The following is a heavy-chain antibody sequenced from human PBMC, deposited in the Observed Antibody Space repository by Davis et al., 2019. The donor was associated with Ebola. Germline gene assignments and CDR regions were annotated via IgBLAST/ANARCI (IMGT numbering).Heavy chain of an antibody. CDR2: IYSSGDI. Sequence: PGGSLRLSCAVSGGAVTSGGYFWAWIRQPPGTGLEWIGYIYSSGDIHLSPSLRSRASIFRDTFQNHFSVALTSVTAADTAVYYCARVGDFQGVYWGQGILVSVSS. CDR1: GGAVTSGGYF. J-gene: IGHJ4*02. CDR3: ARVGDFQGVY. D-gene: IGHD2-8*01. V-gene: IGHV4-61*03.